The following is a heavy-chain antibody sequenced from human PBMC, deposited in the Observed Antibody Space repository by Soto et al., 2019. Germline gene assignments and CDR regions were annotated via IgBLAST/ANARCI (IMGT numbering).Heavy chain of an antibody. CDR2: ISSSSSYI. CDR1: GFTFSSYS. CDR3: ARSPLSEVVVAATGY. V-gene: IGHV3-21*01. Sequence: RRLSCAASGFTFSSYSMNWVRQAPGKGLEWVSSISSSSSYIYYADSVKGRFTISRDNAKNSLYLQMNSLRAEDTAVYYCARSPLSEVVVAATGYWGQGTLVTVSS. D-gene: IGHD2-15*01. J-gene: IGHJ4*02.